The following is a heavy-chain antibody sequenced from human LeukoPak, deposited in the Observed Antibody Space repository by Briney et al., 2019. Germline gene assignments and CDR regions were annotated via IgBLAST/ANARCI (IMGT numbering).Heavy chain of an antibody. Sequence: SVKVSCKASGGTFSSYAISWVRQAPGQGLEWMGGIIPIFGTANYAQKFQGRVTITTDESTSTAYMELSSLRSEDTAVYYCARGPRIAMNYYYYMDVWGKGTTVTVSS. CDR3: ARGPRIAMNYYYYMDV. D-gene: IGHD2-2*01. CDR1: GGTFSSYA. J-gene: IGHJ6*03. V-gene: IGHV1-69*05. CDR2: IIPIFGTA.